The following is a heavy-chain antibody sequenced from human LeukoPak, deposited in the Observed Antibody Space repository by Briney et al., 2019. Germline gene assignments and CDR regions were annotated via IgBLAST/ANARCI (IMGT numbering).Heavy chain of an antibody. CDR2: INHSGST. V-gene: IGHV4-34*01. D-gene: IGHD6-13*01. J-gene: IGHJ6*03. CDR1: GGSFSGYY. Sequence: PSETLSLTCAVYGGSFSGYYWSWIRQPPGKGLEWIGEINHSGSTNYNPSLKSRVTISVDTSNNQFSLKLSSVTAADTAVYYCARRGGGGYSSSWYEYYYYMDVWGKGTTVTDSS. CDR3: ARRGGGGYSSSWYEYYYYMDV.